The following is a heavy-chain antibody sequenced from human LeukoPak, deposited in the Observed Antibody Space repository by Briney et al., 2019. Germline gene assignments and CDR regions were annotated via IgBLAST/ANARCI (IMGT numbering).Heavy chain of an antibody. Sequence: PGGSLRLSCAASGFTFGNYWMHWVRQAPGKGLVWVSRINPDGSTINYADSVKGRFTISRDNAKNTLYLQMNSLRAEDTAVYYCATAGNYDYWGQGTLVTVSS. V-gene: IGHV3-74*01. D-gene: IGHD1-26*01. CDR3: ATAGNYDY. CDR2: INPDGSTI. CDR1: GFTFGNYW. J-gene: IGHJ4*02.